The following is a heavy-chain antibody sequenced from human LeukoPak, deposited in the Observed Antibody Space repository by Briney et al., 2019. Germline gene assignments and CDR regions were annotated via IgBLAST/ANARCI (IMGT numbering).Heavy chain of an antibody. Sequence: ASVKVSCKASGYTFTNYGITWVRQAPGQGLEWMGWINANNGDTKYTQNFQGRVTLTRDTSTSTAYMELRSLISDDTAIYYCARGPIAAAGDYWGQGTLVTVSS. CDR3: ARGPIAAAGDY. D-gene: IGHD6-13*01. CDR1: GYTFTNYG. V-gene: IGHV1-18*01. J-gene: IGHJ4*02. CDR2: INANNGDT.